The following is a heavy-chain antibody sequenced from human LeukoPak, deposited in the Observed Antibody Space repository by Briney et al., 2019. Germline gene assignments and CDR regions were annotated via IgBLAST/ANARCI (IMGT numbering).Heavy chain of an antibody. CDR3: ARDQDGGKYYYESSGYSH. J-gene: IGHJ4*02. V-gene: IGHV3-21*01. D-gene: IGHD3-22*01. CDR2: ISSGGHI. Sequence: PGESLRLPCAASGFTFSSYGLNWVRQAPGKGLEWVSTISSGGHIYYEDSVKGRFTISRDNAKNSLYLQMNSLRAEDTAVYYCARDQDGGKYYYESSGYSHWGQGILVTVSS. CDR1: GFTFSSYG.